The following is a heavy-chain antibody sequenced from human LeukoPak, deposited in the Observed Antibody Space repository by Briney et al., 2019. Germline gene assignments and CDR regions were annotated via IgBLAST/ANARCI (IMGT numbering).Heavy chain of an antibody. V-gene: IGHV1-69*13. J-gene: IGHJ4*02. D-gene: IGHD6-19*01. CDR3: ASSPRPHIAVAGYYFDY. CDR1: GGTFSSYA. CDR2: IIPIFGTA. Sequence: GASVKVSCKASGGTFSSYAISWVRQAPGQGLEWMGGIIPIFGTANYAQKFQGRVTITADESTSTAYMELSSLRSEDTAVYYCASSPRPHIAVAGYYFDYWGQGTLVTVSS.